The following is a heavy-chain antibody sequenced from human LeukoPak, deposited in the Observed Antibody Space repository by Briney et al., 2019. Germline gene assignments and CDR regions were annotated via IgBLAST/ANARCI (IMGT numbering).Heavy chain of an antibody. V-gene: IGHV4-34*01. Sequence: PSETLSLTCAVYGGSFSGYYWSWIRQPPGKGLEWIGEINHSGSTNYNPSLKSRVTISVDTSKNQFSLKLSSVTAADTAVYYCARGQRLYDFWSGYYTYSGYNWFDPWGQGTLVTVSS. CDR1: GGSFSGYY. CDR2: INHSGST. J-gene: IGHJ5*02. D-gene: IGHD3-3*01. CDR3: ARGQRLYDFWSGYYTYSGYNWFDP.